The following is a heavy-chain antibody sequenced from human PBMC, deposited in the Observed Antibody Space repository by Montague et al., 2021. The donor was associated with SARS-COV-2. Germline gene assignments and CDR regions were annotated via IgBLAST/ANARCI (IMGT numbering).Heavy chain of an antibody. J-gene: IGHJ4*01. D-gene: IGHD2-2*02. CDR2: MYYTGTS. CDR3: ARGLGYTSMFRFFDY. CDR1: GGSASGYY. Sequence: SETLSLTCAISGGSASGYYWAWIRQPPGKGLKWIVYMYYTGTSNYNPSLKSRVSMSIDTSKNHFSLNLTSVAAADTGVYYCARGLGYTSMFRFFDYWGHGAQVTVSS. V-gene: IGHV4-59*02.